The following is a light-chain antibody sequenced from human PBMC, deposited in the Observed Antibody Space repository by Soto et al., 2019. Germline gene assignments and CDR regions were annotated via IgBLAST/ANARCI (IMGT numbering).Light chain of an antibody. CDR1: SSDVGGYNY. J-gene: IGLJ1*01. CDR3: SSYTSSSTLV. V-gene: IGLV2-14*01. Sequence: QSALTQPASVSGSPGQSITISCTGTSSDVGGYNYVSWYQQHPGKAPKLMIYEVGNRPSGVSNRFSGSKSGKTASLTISGPQAEDEADNYCSSYTSSSTLVFGTGTKLPS. CDR2: EVG.